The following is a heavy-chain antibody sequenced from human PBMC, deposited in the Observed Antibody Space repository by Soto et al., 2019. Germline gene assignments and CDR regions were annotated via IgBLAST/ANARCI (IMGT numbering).Heavy chain of an antibody. V-gene: IGHV4-4*02. D-gene: IGHD3-16*02. J-gene: IGHJ3*02. Sequence: SETLSLTCVVSGGSISGSHWWSWVRQFPGMGLEWIGEVYHSGPTNYNPPFKSRVTLSADKSKNQLSLKLTSVTAADTAVYYCARASRGELSYDAFDIWGQGTMVTVSS. CDR3: ARASRGELSYDAFDI. CDR2: VYHSGPT. CDR1: GGSISGSHW.